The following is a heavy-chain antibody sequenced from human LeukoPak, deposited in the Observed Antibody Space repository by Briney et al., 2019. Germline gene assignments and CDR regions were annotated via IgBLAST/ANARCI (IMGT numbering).Heavy chain of an antibody. D-gene: IGHD2-21*01. CDR2: INTKGET. V-gene: IGHV4-4*09. Sequence: SETLSLTCTVSGVSMSAYQWSWVRQSPEKGLEWIGCINTKGETSYNPSLKSRVTTSVDTSKGQFSLRLTSVTAADTAVYYCATSNDAKIAPFDHWGQGAPVTVSS. CDR3: ATSNDAKIAPFDH. CDR1: GVSMSAYQ. J-gene: IGHJ4*02.